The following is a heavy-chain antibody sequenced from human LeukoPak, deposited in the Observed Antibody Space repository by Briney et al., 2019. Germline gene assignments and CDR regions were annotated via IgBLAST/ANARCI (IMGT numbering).Heavy chain of an antibody. D-gene: IGHD2-2*02. Sequence: GGSLRLSCAASGFTFSSYAMSWVRQAPGKGLEWVSAISGSGGSTYYADSVKGRFTISRDNSKNTLYLQMSSLRAEETAVYYCAKGPGICSSTSCYTVDYWGQGTLVTVSS. J-gene: IGHJ4*02. CDR2: ISGSGGST. CDR1: GFTFSSYA. V-gene: IGHV3-23*01. CDR3: AKGPGICSSTSCYTVDY.